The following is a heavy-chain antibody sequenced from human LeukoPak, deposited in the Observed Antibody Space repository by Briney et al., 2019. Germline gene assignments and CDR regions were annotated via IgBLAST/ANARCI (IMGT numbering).Heavy chain of an antibody. V-gene: IGHV3-7*01. J-gene: IGHJ5*02. CDR1: GFTFSGYW. CDR2: IKPDGSDK. CDR3: ARAMT. Sequence: GGTLRLSCAASGFTFSGYWMSWVRQAPGKGLEWVANIKPDGSDKAYVDSVKGRFTISRDNTKNSLYLQMSSLRAEDTAVYYCARAMTWGQGTLVSVSS.